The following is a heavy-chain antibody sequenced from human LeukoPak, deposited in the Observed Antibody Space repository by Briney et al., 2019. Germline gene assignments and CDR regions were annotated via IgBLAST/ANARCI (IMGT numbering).Heavy chain of an antibody. V-gene: IGHV4-39*01. J-gene: IGHJ4*02. CDR1: GGSISGSSYY. CDR2: IYYSGST. D-gene: IGHD5-18*01. Sequence: PSETLSLTCTVSGGSISGSSYYWGWIRQPPGKGLEWIGSIYYSGSTYYNPSLKSRVTISVDTSKNQFSLKLSSVTAADTAVYYCASVDTAMVPDYWGQGTLVTVSS. CDR3: ASVDTAMVPDY.